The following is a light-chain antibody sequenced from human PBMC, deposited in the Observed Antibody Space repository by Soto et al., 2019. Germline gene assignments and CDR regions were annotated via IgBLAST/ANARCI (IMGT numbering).Light chain of an antibody. J-gene: IGKJ2*01. CDR1: QSVRSNY. CDR3: QQYGSSPST. Sequence: VLTQSPGTLSLSPGERATLSCRASQSVRSNYLAWYQQRPGQALRRLMYDASSRATGVPDRFGGSGSGTDFTLTISRLEPEDSAVYHCQQYGSSPSTFVQGTRLEIK. V-gene: IGKV3-20*01. CDR2: DAS.